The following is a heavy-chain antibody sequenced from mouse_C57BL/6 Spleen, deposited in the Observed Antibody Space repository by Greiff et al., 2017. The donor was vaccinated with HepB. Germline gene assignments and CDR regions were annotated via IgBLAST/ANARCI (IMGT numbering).Heavy chain of an antibody. CDR1: GYTFTDYN. CDR2: INPNNGGT. J-gene: IGHJ2*01. CDR3: ARTAQAIFDY. V-gene: IGHV1-22*01. Sequence: EVQLQQSGPELVKPGASVKMSCKASGYTFTDYNMHWVKQSHGKSLEWIGYINPNNGGTSYNQKFKGKATLTVNKSSSTAYMELRSLTSADSAVYYCARTAQAIFDYWGQGTTLTVSS. D-gene: IGHD3-2*02.